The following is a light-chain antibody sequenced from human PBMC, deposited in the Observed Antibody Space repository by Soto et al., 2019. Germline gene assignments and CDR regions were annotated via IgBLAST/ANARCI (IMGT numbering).Light chain of an antibody. V-gene: IGKV3-20*01. CDR1: QGVSSTY. J-gene: IGKJ1*01. CDR2: GAS. CDR3: QQFGGSSRT. Sequence: IVLTQSPGTLSLSPGERATLSCRASQGVSSTYLAWYQQKPGQAPRLLIYGASFRATGIPDRFSGSGSGTDFTLTISRLEPEDFAVYYCQQFGGSSRTFGQGTKVGIK.